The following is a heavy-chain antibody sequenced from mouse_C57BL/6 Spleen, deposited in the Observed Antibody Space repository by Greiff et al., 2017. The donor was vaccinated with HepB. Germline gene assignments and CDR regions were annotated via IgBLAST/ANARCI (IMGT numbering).Heavy chain of an antibody. CDR2: IWSGGST. CDR3: DRGGGRGFYYAMDY. J-gene: IGHJ4*01. D-gene: IGHD3-3*01. Sequence: QVQLKESGPGLVQPSQSLSITCTVSGFSLTSYGVHWVRQSPGKGLEWLGVIWSGGSTDYNAALISRLSISTDNSKRQVFFKMNSLQAEDPAIYYCDRGGGRGFYYAMDYWGQGTSVTVSS. V-gene: IGHV2-2*01. CDR1: GFSLTSYG.